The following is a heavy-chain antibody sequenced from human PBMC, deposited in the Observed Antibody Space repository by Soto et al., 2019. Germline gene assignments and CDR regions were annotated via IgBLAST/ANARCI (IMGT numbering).Heavy chain of an antibody. V-gene: IGHV4-61*01. CDR3: ARDTRVSIDS. CDR1: GGPVSSATYY. J-gene: IGHJ4*02. Sequence: PSETLSLTCTVTGGPVSSATYYWSWIRQTPGKGLEWLGYVYDSAATNYNPSLRSRLTISLETSKNQFSLRLTSVTAADTAVYYCARDTRVSIDSWGQGTQVTVSS. CDR2: VYDSAAT. D-gene: IGHD2-15*01.